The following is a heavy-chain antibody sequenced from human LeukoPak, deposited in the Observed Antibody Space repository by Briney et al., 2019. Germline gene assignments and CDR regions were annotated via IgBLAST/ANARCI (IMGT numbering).Heavy chain of an antibody. V-gene: IGHV3-7*03. Sequence: PGGSLRLSCAASGFPFNAYWMTWVRQAPGKGLEWVANIRQDGDTKYYVDSVKGRFTISRDNAMNSLYLQMNSLRAEDTAIYYCARSLPYGTTWYGRSDFWGQGTLVXVSS. J-gene: IGHJ4*02. CDR2: IRQDGDTK. D-gene: IGHD6-13*01. CDR1: GFPFNAYW. CDR3: ARSLPYGTTWYGRSDF.